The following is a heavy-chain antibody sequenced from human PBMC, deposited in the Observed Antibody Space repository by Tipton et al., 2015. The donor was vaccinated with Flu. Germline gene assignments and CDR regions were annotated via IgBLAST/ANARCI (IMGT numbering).Heavy chain of an antibody. CDR3: ARGDCSSTSCLDY. CDR1: GGSISGYY. V-gene: IGHV4-59*01. Sequence: TLSLTCSVSGGSISGYYWSWIRQPPGKGLEWIGSIHHSGSTNYNPSLKSRVSISVDTSKNQFSLKLSSVAAADTAVYYCARGDCSSTSCLDYWGQGTLVTVSS. CDR2: IHHSGST. D-gene: IGHD2-2*01. J-gene: IGHJ4*02.